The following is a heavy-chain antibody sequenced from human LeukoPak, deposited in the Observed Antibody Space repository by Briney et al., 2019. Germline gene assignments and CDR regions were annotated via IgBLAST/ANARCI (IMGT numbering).Heavy chain of an antibody. V-gene: IGHV1-2*02. CDR1: GYTFTGYY. J-gene: IGHJ5*02. CDR2: IHPNSGGT. CDR3: ARTACPSSSWLDP. Sequence: ASVKVSCKASGYTFTGYYIHWVRRAPGQGLEWMGWIHPNSGGTKFAQSFQGRVTLTRDTSITTASMELSSLISNDTAVYFCARTACPSSSWLDPWGQGTQVTVSS. D-gene: IGHD6-6*01.